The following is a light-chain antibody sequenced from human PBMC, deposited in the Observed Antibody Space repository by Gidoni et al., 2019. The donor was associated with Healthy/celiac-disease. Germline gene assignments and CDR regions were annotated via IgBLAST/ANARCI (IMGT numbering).Light chain of an antibody. CDR1: QSISSY. V-gene: IGKV1-39*01. J-gene: IGKJ5*01. CDR2: AAA. Sequence: DLQMTQSPSSLSASVGDRVTITCRASQSISSYFNWYQQKPGKAPKLLIYAAASLQSGVPSRFSGSGAGTDFTLTISSLQPEDFATYYCQQSDSTLSRTFGQGTRLEIK. CDR3: QQSDSTLSRT.